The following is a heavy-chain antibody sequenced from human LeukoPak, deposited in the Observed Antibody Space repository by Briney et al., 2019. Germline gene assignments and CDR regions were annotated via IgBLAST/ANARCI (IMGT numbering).Heavy chain of an antibody. CDR1: GFTFSSYG. J-gene: IGHJ4*02. CDR2: ISYDGSNK. CDR3: AKDLGDGLFDY. D-gene: IGHD5-24*01. Sequence: PGGSLRLSCAASGFTFSSYGMHWVRQAPGKGLEWVAVISYDGSNKYYADSVKGRFTISRDNSKNTLYLQMNSLRAEDTAVYYCAKDLGDGLFDYWSQGTLVTVSS. V-gene: IGHV3-30*18.